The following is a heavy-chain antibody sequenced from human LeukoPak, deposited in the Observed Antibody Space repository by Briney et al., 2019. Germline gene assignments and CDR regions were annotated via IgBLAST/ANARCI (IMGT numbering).Heavy chain of an antibody. D-gene: IGHD1-26*01. Sequence: SETLSLTCAVYGGSFSGYYWSWIRQPPGKGLEWIGEINHSGSTNCNPSLKSRVTISVDTSKNQFSLKLSSVTAADTAVYYCARRNIVGATLKYWGQGTLVTVSS. J-gene: IGHJ4*02. CDR1: GGSFSGYY. CDR2: INHSGST. CDR3: ARRNIVGATLKY. V-gene: IGHV4-34*01.